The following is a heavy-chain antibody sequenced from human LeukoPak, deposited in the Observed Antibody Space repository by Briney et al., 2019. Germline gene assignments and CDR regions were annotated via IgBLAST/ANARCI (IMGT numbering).Heavy chain of an antibody. CDR1: GDSVSSNSVT. CDR3: ANSVNYGDNSGYFDY. CDR2: TYYRSTWYN. Sequence: SQTLSLTCAISGDSVSSNSVTWHWIRQSPSRGLEWLGRTYYRSTWYNDYAVSVRGRITVHPDTSKNQFSLRLSSVTAADTAVYYCANSVNYGDNSGYFDYWGQGTLVTVSS. V-gene: IGHV6-1*01. D-gene: IGHD4-23*01. J-gene: IGHJ4*02.